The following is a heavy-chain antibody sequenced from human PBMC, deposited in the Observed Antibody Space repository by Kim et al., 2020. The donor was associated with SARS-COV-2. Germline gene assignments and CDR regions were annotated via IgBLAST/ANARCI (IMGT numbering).Heavy chain of an antibody. CDR2: INHSGST. V-gene: IGHV4-34*01. CDR3: ARERKVGPRGRNYYGSGLV. J-gene: IGHJ6*02. Sequence: SETLSLTCAVYGGSFSGYYWSWIRQPPGKGLEWIGEINHSGSTNYNPSLKSRVTISVDTSKNQFSLKLSSVTAADTAVYYCARERKVGPRGRNYYGSGLVWGQGTTVTVSS. D-gene: IGHD3-10*01. CDR1: GGSFSGYY.